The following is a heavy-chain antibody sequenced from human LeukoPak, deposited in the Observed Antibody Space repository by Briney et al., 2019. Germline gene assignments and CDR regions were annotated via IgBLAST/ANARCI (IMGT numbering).Heavy chain of an antibody. V-gene: IGHV1-2*02. J-gene: IGHJ6*02. CDR3: ARVYISGYYDFWSGSNGMDV. CDR1: GYTFTIYY. D-gene: IGHD3-3*01. Sequence: ASVNVSCRSSGYTFTIYYMHWVRQAPGQGLEWMGWINPNSGGTNYAQKFQGRVTMTRDTSIRTAYMELSRLGSDDTAVYYCARVYISGYYDFWSGSNGMDVWGQGTTVTVSS. CDR2: INPNSGGT.